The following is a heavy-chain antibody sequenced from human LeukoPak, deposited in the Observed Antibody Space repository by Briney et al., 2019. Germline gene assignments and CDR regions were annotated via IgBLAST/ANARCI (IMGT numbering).Heavy chain of an antibody. CDR2: IYYSGST. V-gene: IGHV4-59*01. J-gene: IGHJ4*02. Sequence: SETLSLTCTVSGGSISSYYWSWIRQPPGKGLEWIGYIYYSGSTNYNPSLKSRVIISVDTSKNQFSLKLSSVTAADTAVYYCARADPLERAYDYWGQGTLVTVSS. D-gene: IGHD1-1*01. CDR1: GGSISSYY. CDR3: ARADPLERAYDY.